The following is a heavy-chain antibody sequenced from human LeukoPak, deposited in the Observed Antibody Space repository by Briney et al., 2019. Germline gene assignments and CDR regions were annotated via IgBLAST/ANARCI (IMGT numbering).Heavy chain of an antibody. D-gene: IGHD3-22*01. CDR3: ARDRTYYDSSGHHPHYFDY. Sequence: GGSLRLSCAASGFTFSDYYMSWIRQAPGKGLEWVSYISSGGSTIYYADSVKGRFTISRDNAKNSLYLQMNSLRAEDTAVYYCARDRTYYDSSGHHPHYFDYWGQGTLVTVSS. CDR1: GFTFSDYY. V-gene: IGHV3-11*01. J-gene: IGHJ4*02. CDR2: ISSGGSTI.